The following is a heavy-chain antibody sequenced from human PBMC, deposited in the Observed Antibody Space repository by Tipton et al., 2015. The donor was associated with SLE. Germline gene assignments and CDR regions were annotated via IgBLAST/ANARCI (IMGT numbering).Heavy chain of an antibody. CDR1: GGSISFDY. J-gene: IGHJ2*01. CDR2: IYSSGDR. V-gene: IGHV4-4*07. Sequence: TLSLTCTVSGGSISFDYWSWIRQSAGRGLEWVGRIYSSGDRDYNPSLRSRVTMSIDASQNRVSLRLKSVSAADTAGYYCARGSDGEYVRYFDVWGPGTLVTVSS. CDR3: ARGSDGEYVRYFDV. D-gene: IGHD4-17*01.